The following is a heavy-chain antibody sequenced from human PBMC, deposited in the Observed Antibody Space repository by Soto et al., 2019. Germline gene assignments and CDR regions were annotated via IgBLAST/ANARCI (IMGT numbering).Heavy chain of an antibody. CDR2: ISGSGGST. D-gene: IGHD3-10*01. CDR3: AKIPNYYGSGSYDYFDY. Sequence: GGSLRLSCAASGFTFSNYAMSWVRQAPGKGLEWVSAISGSGGSTYYADSVKGRFTISRDNSKNTLYLQMNSLRAEDTALYYCAKIPNYYGSGSYDYFDYWGQGTLVTVSS. V-gene: IGHV3-23*01. J-gene: IGHJ4*02. CDR1: GFTFSNYA.